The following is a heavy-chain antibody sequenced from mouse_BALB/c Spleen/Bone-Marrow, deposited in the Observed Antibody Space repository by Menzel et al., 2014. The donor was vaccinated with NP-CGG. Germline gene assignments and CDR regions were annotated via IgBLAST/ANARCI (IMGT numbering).Heavy chain of an antibody. Sequence: VKLQESGAELAKPGAPVKMSCKASGYTFTNYWMHWVKQRPGQGLEWIGYINPSTGYTDYNQKFKDKATLTADKSSSTAYVQLSSLTSEDSAVYYCARSYGNYVDYWGQGTTLTVSS. CDR3: ARSYGNYVDY. V-gene: IGHV1-7*01. J-gene: IGHJ2*01. D-gene: IGHD2-1*01. CDR2: INPSTGYT. CDR1: GYTFTNYW.